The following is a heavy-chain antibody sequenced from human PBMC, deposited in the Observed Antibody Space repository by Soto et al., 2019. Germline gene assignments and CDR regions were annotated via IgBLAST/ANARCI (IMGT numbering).Heavy chain of an antibody. CDR3: AREPPYYYDSSGYYRGYYFDY. CDR1: GYTFTSYA. J-gene: IGHJ4*02. CDR2: INAGNGNT. V-gene: IGHV1-3*01. Sequence: GASVKVSCKASGYTFTSYAMHWVRQAPGQRLEWMGWINAGNGNTKYSQKFQGRVTITRDTSASTAYMELSSLRSEDTAVYYCAREPPYYYDSSGYYRGYYFDYWGQGTLVTVSS. D-gene: IGHD3-22*01.